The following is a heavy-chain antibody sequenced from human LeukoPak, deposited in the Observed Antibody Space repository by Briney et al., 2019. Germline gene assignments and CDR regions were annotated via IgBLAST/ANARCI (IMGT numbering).Heavy chain of an antibody. V-gene: IGHV3-30-3*01. D-gene: IGHD2-2*01. CDR3: ARDLKHCSSTSCYNWFDP. Sequence: GGSLRLPCAASGFTFSSYAMHWVRQAPGKGLEWVAVISYDGSNKYYADSVKGRFTISRDNSKNTLYLQMNSLRAEDTAVYYCARDLKHCSSTSCYNWFDPWGQGTLVTVSS. CDR2: ISYDGSNK. J-gene: IGHJ5*02. CDR1: GFTFSSYA.